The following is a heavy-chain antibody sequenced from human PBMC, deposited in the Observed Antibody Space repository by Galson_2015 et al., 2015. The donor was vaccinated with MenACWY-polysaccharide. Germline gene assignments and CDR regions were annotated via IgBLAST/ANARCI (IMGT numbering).Heavy chain of an antibody. CDR1: GFTFSSYT. CDR2: ISSGSSTI. CDR3: ARGRLDY. J-gene: IGHJ4*02. Sequence: SLRLSCAASGFTFSSYTMNWVRQAPGKGLEWLSYISSGSSTIYYPDSVKGRFTISRDNAKNSLYLQMNSLRAEDTAVYYCARGRLDYWGQGTPVTVSS. V-gene: IGHV3-48*01.